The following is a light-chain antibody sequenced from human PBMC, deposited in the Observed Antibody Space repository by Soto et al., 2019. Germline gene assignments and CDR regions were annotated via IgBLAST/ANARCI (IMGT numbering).Light chain of an antibody. J-gene: IGKJ2*01. CDR3: QQYYSTPPYT. Sequence: IVMTQSPDSLAVSLGERATINCKSSQSVLYSSSNKNYLAWYQQKPGQSPKLLIYWASTRESGVPDRFSGSGSGTDFTLTISSLQAEDVAVYYCQQYYSTPPYTFGQGTKLEIK. CDR2: WAS. CDR1: QSVLYSSSNKNY. V-gene: IGKV4-1*01.